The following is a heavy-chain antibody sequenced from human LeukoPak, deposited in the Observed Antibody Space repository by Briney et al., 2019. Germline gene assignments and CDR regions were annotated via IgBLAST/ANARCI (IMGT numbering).Heavy chain of an antibody. CDR1: GGTFSSYA. J-gene: IGHJ4*02. CDR3: ARGGGRYYYFDY. Sequence: ASVKVSCKASGGTFSSYAISWVRQAPGQGLEWMGGIIPIFGTANHAQKFQGRVTITADESTSTAYMELSSLRSEDTAVYYCARGGGRYYYFDYWGQGTLVTVSS. CDR2: IIPIFGTA. V-gene: IGHV1-69*13. D-gene: IGHD3-9*01.